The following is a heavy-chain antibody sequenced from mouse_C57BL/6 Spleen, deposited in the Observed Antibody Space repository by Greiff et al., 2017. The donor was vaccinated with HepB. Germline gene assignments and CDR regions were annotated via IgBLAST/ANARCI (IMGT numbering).Heavy chain of an antibody. V-gene: IGHV14-1*01. Sequence: EVQLQQSGAELVRPGASVKLSCTASGFDIKDYYMHWVKQRPEQGLEWIGRIDPEDGDTEYAPKFQGKATMTADTSSNTAYLQLSSLTSEDTAVYYCTTWGITTVRLFDYWGQGTTLTVSS. D-gene: IGHD1-1*01. CDR1: GFDIKDYY. CDR3: TTWGITTVRLFDY. J-gene: IGHJ2*01. CDR2: IDPEDGDT.